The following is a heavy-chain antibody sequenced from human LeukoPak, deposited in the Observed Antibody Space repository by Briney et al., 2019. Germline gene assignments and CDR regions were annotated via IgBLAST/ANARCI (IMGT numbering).Heavy chain of an antibody. CDR3: AKGGGLFAYYFDY. D-gene: IGHD2-21*01. V-gene: IGHV3-23*01. CDR1: GFTFSSYA. CDR2: ISGSGGST. Sequence: SGGSLRLSCAASGFTFSSYALTWVRQAPGKGLEWVSAISGSGGSTYYADSVKGRFAISRDNSKNTLYLQMNSLRAEDTAVYYCAKGGGLFAYYFDYWGQGTLVTVSS. J-gene: IGHJ4*02.